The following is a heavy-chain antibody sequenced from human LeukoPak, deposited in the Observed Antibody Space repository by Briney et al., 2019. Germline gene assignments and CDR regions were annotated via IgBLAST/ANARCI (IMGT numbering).Heavy chain of an antibody. V-gene: IGHV4-39*01. CDR1: GGSINSSSYY. J-gene: IGHJ5*02. CDR3: ARHFAVVVAATGWFDP. Sequence: PSETLSLTCTVSGGSINSSSYYWSWIRQPPGKGLEWIGSIFYSGNTYDNPSLKSRVTISVDTSKNQFSLKLSSVTAADTAVYYCARHFAVVVAATGWFDPWGQGTLVTVSS. D-gene: IGHD2-15*01. CDR2: IFYSGNT.